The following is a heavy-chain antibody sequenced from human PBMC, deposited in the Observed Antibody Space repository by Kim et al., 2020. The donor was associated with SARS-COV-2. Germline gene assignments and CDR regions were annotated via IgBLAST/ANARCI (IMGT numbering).Heavy chain of an antibody. CDR3: TTDVWVGAEYFDY. CDR1: GFTFSNAW. V-gene: IGHV3-15*01. J-gene: IGHJ4*02. D-gene: IGHD1-26*01. Sequence: GGSLRLSCAASGFTFSNAWMSWVRQAPGKGLEWVGRIKSKTDGGTTDYAAPVKGRFTISRDDSKNTLYLQMNSLKTEDTAVYYCTTDVWVGAEYFDYWGQGTLVTVSS. CDR2: IKSKTDGGTT.